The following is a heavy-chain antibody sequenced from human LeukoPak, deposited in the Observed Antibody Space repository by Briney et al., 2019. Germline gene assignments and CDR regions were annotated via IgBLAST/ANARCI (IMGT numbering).Heavy chain of an antibody. J-gene: IGHJ6*04. CDR3: ARVGRWFGELVGYYYYYGMDV. V-gene: IGHV4-34*01. CDR2: INHSGST. D-gene: IGHD3-10*01. CDR1: GGSFSGYY. Sequence: SETLSLTCAVYGGSFSGYYWSWIRQPPGKGLEWIGEINHSGSTNYNPSLKSRVTKSVDTSKNQFSLKLSSVTAADTAVYYCARVGRWFGELVGYYYYYGMDVWGKGTTVTVSS.